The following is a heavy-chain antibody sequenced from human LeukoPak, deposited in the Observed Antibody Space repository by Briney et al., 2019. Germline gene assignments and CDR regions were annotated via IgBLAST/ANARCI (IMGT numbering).Heavy chain of an antibody. V-gene: IGHV1-18*01. CDR2: VITYNGDT. J-gene: IGHJ1*01. CDR1: GYTFTDFG. Sequence: GASVKVSCKASGYTFTDFGFIWVRQAPGQGLEWMGWVITYNGDTDYAKKFQDRVTMTTESSTQTTFMELRNLRSDDTAVYYCARAESMALYFLYWGQGTLVSVSS. CDR3: ARAESMALYFLY. D-gene: IGHD1-14*01.